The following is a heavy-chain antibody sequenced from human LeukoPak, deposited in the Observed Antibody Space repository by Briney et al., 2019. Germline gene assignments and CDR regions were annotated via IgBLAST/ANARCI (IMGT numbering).Heavy chain of an antibody. J-gene: IGHJ4*02. CDR1: GFTFNRYS. Sequence: GGSLRLSCAASGFTFNRYSMYWVRQAPGKGLEWVSIISGGSDDIYYADSVKGRFTISRDNAKNSLYLQMNSLRAEDTAVYYCARDNKQGEYWGQGTLVTVSS. CDR3: ARDNKQGEY. CDR2: ISGGSDDI. V-gene: IGHV3-21*01. D-gene: IGHD1/OR15-1a*01.